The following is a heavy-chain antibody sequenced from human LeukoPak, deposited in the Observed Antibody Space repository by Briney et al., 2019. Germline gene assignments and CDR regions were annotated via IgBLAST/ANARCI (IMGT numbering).Heavy chain of an antibody. CDR2: INDSGST. CDR3: ASYQLPQGWFDP. CDR1: GGSLSGYY. Sequence: PSETLSFTCAVYGGSLSGYYWSWIRQPPGKGLEWIGEINDSGSTNYKPSLKSRVTISVDTSKNQFSLKLSSVTAADTAVYYCASYQLPQGWFDPWGQGTLVTVSS. V-gene: IGHV4-34*01. D-gene: IGHD2-2*01. J-gene: IGHJ5*02.